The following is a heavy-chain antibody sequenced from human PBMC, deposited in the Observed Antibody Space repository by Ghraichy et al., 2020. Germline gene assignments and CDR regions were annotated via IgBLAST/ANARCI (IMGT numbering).Heavy chain of an antibody. V-gene: IGHV3-48*02. CDR1: GFTFSNYN. CDR2: ISSSSSTI. D-gene: IGHD2-2*01. J-gene: IGHJ4*02. CDR3: ARGYSTASWFTVGY. Sequence: LLLTCEGSGFTFSNYNMNWVRQAPGKGLEWVSYISSSSSTIYYADSVRGRFTISRDNAKNSLYLQMNSLRDEDTAVYYCARGYSTASWFTVGYWGQGTLVTVSS.